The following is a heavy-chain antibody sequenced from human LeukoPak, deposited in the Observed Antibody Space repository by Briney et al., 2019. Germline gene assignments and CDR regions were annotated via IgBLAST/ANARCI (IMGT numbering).Heavy chain of an antibody. CDR1: GFTFSDYA. CDR3: ARDGGSAWFLDY. J-gene: IGHJ4*02. Sequence: PGRSLRLSCAASGFTFSDYAMHWVRQAPGMGLEWVALISYDGTDKYYADSVKGRFSITRDNAKNSLYLQMNSLRAEDTAVYYCARDGGSAWFLDYWGQGTLVTVSS. V-gene: IGHV3-30*04. CDR2: ISYDGTDK. D-gene: IGHD6-19*01.